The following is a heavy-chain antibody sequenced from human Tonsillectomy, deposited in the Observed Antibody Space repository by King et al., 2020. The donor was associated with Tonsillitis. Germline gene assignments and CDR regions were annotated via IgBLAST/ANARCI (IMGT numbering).Heavy chain of an antibody. V-gene: IGHV3-33*05. J-gene: IGHJ3*02. CDR2: ISYDGSNI. CDR3: AREDLEGYPDAFDI. D-gene: IGHD1-1*01. Sequence: VQLVESGGGVVQPGRSLRLSCAASGFTLSIYVMHWVRQAPGKGLEWVAVISYDGSNIYYADSVKGRFTISRDKSKNTLYLQMNSLRAEDTAVYYCAREDLEGYPDAFDIWGQGTMVTVSS. CDR1: GFTLSIYV.